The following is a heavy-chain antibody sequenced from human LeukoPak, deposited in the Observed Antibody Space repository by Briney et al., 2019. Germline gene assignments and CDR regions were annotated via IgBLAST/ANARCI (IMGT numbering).Heavy chain of an antibody. J-gene: IGHJ3*02. Sequence: SETLSLTCTVSGGSISSYYWSWIRQPPGKGLEWIGYIYSSGSTSYNPSLKSRVAMSVDASKNQFSLKLSSVTAADTAVYYCARRNDYGTFDIWDRGTMVTVSS. CDR2: IYSSGST. V-gene: IGHV4-59*01. CDR1: GGSISSYY. CDR3: ARRNDYGTFDI. D-gene: IGHD4-17*01.